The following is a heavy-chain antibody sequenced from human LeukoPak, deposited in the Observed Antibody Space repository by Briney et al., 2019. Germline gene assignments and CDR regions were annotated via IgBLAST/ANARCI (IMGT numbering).Heavy chain of an antibody. D-gene: IGHD3-3*01. CDR3: ARDRPHDFWSGYSLDAFDI. CDR1: GGSISSGDYY. Sequence: PSQTLSLTCTVSGGSISSGDYYWGWIRQPPGKGLEWIGYIYYSGSTYYNPSLKSRVTISVDTSKNQFSLKLSSVTAADTAVYYCARDRPHDFWSGYSLDAFDIWGQGTMVTVSS. J-gene: IGHJ3*02. V-gene: IGHV4-30-4*01. CDR2: IYYSGST.